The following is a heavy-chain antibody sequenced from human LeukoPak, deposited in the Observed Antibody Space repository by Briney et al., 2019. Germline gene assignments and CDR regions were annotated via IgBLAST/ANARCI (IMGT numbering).Heavy chain of an antibody. CDR2: IYHSGST. CDR3: ARRHVDI. Sequence: SETLSLTCTVSGGSISSYYWSWIRQPPGKGLEWIGSIYHSGSTYYNPSLKSRVTISVDTSKNQFSLKLSSVTAADTAVYYCARRHVDIWGQGTMVTVSS. CDR1: GGSISSYY. V-gene: IGHV4-59*08. J-gene: IGHJ3*02.